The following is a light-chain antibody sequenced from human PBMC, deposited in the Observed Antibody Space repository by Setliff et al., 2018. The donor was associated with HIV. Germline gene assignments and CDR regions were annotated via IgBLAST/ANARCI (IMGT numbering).Light chain of an antibody. CDR3: AAWDDSLSGYV. CDR1: NSNIGSNY. J-gene: IGLJ1*01. V-gene: IGLV1-47*01. CDR2: RND. Sequence: PSASGTPGQRVTISCSGGNSNIGSNYVYWYQQLPGTAPKLLIYRNDQRPSGVPDRFSGSKSGTSASLAISGLRSEDEADYYCAAWDDSLSGYVFGTGTKVTVL.